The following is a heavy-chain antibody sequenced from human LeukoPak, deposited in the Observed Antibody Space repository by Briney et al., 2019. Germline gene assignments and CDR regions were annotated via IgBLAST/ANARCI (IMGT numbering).Heavy chain of an antibody. CDR2: IRSKAYGGTT. CDR1: GFTFGDYA. CDR3: TRGGTTTTQNYYYYYMDV. V-gene: IGHV3-49*04. J-gene: IGHJ6*03. D-gene: IGHD1-26*01. Sequence: GGSLRLSCTASGFTFGDYAMSWVRQAPGKGLEWVGFIRSKAYGGTTEYAASVKGRFTISRDDSKSIAYLQMNSLKTEDTAAYYCTRGGTTTTQNYYYYYMDVWGKGTTVTISS.